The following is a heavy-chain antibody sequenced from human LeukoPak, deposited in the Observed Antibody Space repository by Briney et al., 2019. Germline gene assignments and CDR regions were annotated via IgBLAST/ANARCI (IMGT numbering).Heavy chain of an antibody. CDR2: IYHSGST. J-gene: IGHJ4*02. CDR1: GGSFSGYY. V-gene: IGHV4-38-2*01. Sequence: PSETLSLTCAVYGGSFSGYYWGWIRRPPGKGLEWIGSIYHSGSTYYNPSLKSRVTISVDTSKNQFSLKLSSVTAADTAVYYCASSSGIAVAGPFDYWGQGTLVTVSS. CDR3: ASSSGIAVAGPFDY. D-gene: IGHD6-19*01.